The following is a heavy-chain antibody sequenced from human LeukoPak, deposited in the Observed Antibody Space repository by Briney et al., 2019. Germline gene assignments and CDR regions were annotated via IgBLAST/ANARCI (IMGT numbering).Heavy chain of an antibody. CDR3: ARDPLPLIIAVSGNDAFDI. CDR2: IDANSGDT. CDR1: GYIFTGYY. D-gene: IGHD6-19*01. V-gene: IGHV1-2*02. Sequence: VASVKVSCKASGYIFTGYYMHWVRQAPGQGLEWMGWIDANSGDTKFAQKFEGRVTMTRDTSISTAYMELSSLRSDDTAVYHCARDPLPLIIAVSGNDAFDIWGQGTMVTVSS. J-gene: IGHJ3*02.